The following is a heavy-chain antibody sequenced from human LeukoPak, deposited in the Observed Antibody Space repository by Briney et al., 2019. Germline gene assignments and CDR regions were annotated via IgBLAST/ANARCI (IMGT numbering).Heavy chain of an antibody. CDR1: GYTFTSYY. Sequence: ASVKVSCKASGYTFTSYYMHRVRQAPGQGLEWMGIINPSGGSTSYAQKFQGRVTMTRDMSTSTVYVELSSLRSEDTAVYYCARDNRRYCGGDCSTNYFDYWGQGTLVTVSS. D-gene: IGHD2-21*02. V-gene: IGHV1-46*01. J-gene: IGHJ4*02. CDR2: INPSGGST. CDR3: ARDNRRYCGGDCSTNYFDY.